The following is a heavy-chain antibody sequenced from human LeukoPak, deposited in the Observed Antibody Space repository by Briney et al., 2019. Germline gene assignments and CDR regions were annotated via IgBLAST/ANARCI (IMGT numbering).Heavy chain of an antibody. CDR1: GFTFSSYA. Sequence: GGSLRLSCAASGFTFSSYAMHWVRQAPGKGLEWVAVISYDGSNKYYADSVKGRFTISRDKSKNTLYLQMNSLRAEDTAVYYSCGGDYWGQGTLVTVSS. J-gene: IGHJ4*02. D-gene: IGHD3-16*01. CDR3: CGGDY. V-gene: IGHV3-30*04. CDR2: ISYDGSNK.